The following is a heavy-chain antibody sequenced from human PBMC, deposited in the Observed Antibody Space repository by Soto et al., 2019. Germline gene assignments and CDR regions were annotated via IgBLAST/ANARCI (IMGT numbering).Heavy chain of an antibody. Sequence: PGKGLGWIGEIYYSGSTTYNPSLKSRVTISADKSENQFSLRLSSMTAADTAVYYCARRGCGSIFSSPDYWRQGTPVPGSS. J-gene: IGHJ4*02. CDR2: IYYSGST. D-gene: IGHD3-9*01. V-gene: IGHV4-4*02. CDR3: ARRGCGSIFSSPDY.